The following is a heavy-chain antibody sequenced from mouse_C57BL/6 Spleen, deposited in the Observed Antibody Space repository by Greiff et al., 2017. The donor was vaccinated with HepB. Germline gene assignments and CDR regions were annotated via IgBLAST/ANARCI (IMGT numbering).Heavy chain of an antibody. D-gene: IGHD1-1*01. Sequence: QVQLQQPGAELVKPGASVKLSCKASGYTFTSYWMHWVKQRPGQGLEWIGMIHPNSGSTNYNEKFKSKATLTVDKSSSTAYMQLSSLTSEDSAVYYCAWRGYYYGSSSGDFDYWGQGTTLTVSS. CDR3: AWRGYYYGSSSGDFDY. CDR2: IHPNSGST. V-gene: IGHV1-64*01. J-gene: IGHJ2*01. CDR1: GYTFTSYW.